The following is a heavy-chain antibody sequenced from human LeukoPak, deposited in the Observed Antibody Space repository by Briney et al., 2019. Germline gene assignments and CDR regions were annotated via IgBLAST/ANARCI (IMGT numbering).Heavy chain of an antibody. Sequence: GGSLRLSCAASGFTFSNAWMSWVRQAPGKGLEWVSSISSSSSYIYYADSVKGRFTISRDNAKNSLYLQMNSLRAEDTAVYYCARDGGSGSYGTFEYWGQGTLVTVSS. CDR2: ISSSSSYI. J-gene: IGHJ4*02. CDR3: ARDGGSGSYGTFEY. CDR1: GFTFSNAW. D-gene: IGHD1-26*01. V-gene: IGHV3-21*01.